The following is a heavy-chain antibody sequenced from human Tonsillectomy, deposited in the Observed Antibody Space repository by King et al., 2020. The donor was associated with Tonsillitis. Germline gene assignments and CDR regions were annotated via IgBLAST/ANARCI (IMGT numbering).Heavy chain of an antibody. CDR1: GYTFTSYG. Sequence: VQLVESGAEVKKPEASVKVSCKASGYTFTSYGISWVRQAPGHALEWMGWISPFNDNTNYVQKYQGRVTMTTDTSPSTAYMELRSLRSDDTAVYYCARDRSAYYYGSASYIDLWGQGTLVTVSS. D-gene: IGHD3-10*01. J-gene: IGHJ4*02. CDR2: ISPFNDNT. CDR3: ARDRSAYYYGSASYIDL. V-gene: IGHV1-18*01.